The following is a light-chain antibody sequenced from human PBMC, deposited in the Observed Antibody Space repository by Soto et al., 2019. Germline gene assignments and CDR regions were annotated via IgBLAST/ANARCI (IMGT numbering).Light chain of an antibody. Sequence: DIQMTQSPSSLSAFVGDRVTIACRAGRSIDTYLNWYQQKPGKAPELLIFAAFGLESGVPSRFSGSVSGTEFTLTISSLQLEDFATYYCQQGYDMPLTFGQGTKVEVK. CDR1: RSIDTY. CDR3: QQGYDMPLT. CDR2: AAF. V-gene: IGKV1-39*01. J-gene: IGKJ1*01.